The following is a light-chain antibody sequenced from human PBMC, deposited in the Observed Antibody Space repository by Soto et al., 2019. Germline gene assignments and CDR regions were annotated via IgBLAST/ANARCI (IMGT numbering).Light chain of an antibody. CDR1: SGSIASNY. CDR2: EDD. V-gene: IGLV6-57*01. CDR3: QTYDAGTHEVI. Sequence: NFMLTQPHSVSESPGKTVTISCTRSSGSIASNYVQWYQQRPGSSPTTVISEDDQRPSGVPDRFSGSVDSSSNSASLTISGLKTEDEADYYCQTYDAGTHEVIFGGGTQLTVL. J-gene: IGLJ2*01.